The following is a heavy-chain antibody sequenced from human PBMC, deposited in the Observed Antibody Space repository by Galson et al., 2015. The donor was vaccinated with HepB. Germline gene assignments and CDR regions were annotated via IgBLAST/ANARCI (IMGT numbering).Heavy chain of an antibody. J-gene: IGHJ4*02. Sequence: SLRLSCAASGFTFSGYGMHWVRQAPGKGLEWVAVIWYDGSNKYYADSVKGRFTISRDNSKNTLYLQMNSLRAEDTAVYYCAREQSYGGDCYGTDYWGQGTLVTVSS. V-gene: IGHV3-33*01. CDR1: GFTFSGYG. D-gene: IGHD2-21*01. CDR3: AREQSYGGDCYGTDY. CDR2: IWYDGSNK.